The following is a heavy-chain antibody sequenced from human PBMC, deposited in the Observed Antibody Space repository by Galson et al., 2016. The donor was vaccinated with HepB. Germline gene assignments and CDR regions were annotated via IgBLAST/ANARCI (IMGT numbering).Heavy chain of an antibody. Sequence: GWIRQTPGKGPEWIGSIYYTGSTYYSPSLRSRVTMSVDTSKSQFSLRLSSVTAADTAVYYCARHRKTTSVRFCSGGGCCRFDSWGQGALVTVSS. CDR3: ARHRKTTSVRFCSGGGCCRFDS. J-gene: IGHJ4*02. D-gene: IGHD2-15*01. CDR2: IYYTGST. V-gene: IGHV4-39*01.